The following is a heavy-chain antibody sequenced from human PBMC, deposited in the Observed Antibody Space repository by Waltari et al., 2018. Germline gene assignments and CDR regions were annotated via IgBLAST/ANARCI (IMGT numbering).Heavy chain of an antibody. V-gene: IGHV4-39*01. Sequence: QLQLQESGPGLVKPSETLSLTCTVSGGSISSSSYYWGWIRQPPGKGLEWIGSIYYSGSTYYNPSLKSRVTISVDTSKNQFSLKLSSVTAADTAVYYCARNSHLYGEHNWFDPWGQGTLVTVSS. CDR2: IYYSGST. CDR3: ARNSHLYGEHNWFDP. J-gene: IGHJ5*02. CDR1: GGSISSSSYY. D-gene: IGHD4-17*01.